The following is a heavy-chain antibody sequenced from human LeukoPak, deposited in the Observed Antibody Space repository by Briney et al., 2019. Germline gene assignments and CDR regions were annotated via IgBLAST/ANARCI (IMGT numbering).Heavy chain of an antibody. D-gene: IGHD3-10*01. J-gene: IGHJ4*02. CDR2: INPNSGGT. Sequence: ASVKVSCKASGYTFTSYYMHWVRQAPGQGLEWMGWINPNSGGTNYAQKFQGRVTMTRDTSISTAYMELSRLRSDDTAVYYCARSYYGSGSYYNYWGQGTLVTVSS. CDR3: ARSYYGSGSYYNY. V-gene: IGHV1-2*02. CDR1: GYTFTSYY.